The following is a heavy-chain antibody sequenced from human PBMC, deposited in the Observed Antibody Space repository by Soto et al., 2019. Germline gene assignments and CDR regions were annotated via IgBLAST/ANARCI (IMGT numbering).Heavy chain of an antibody. D-gene: IGHD3-16*02. Sequence: SETLCLTCAFYVGSFSVYYWSWIRQPPGKGLEWIGEINHSGSTNYNPSLKSRVTISVDTSKNQLSLKLSSVTAADTAVYYCARGKLSDYVWGSYRYHFDYWGQGTVVTVSS. J-gene: IGHJ4*02. V-gene: IGHV4-34*01. CDR2: INHSGST. CDR1: VGSFSVYY. CDR3: ARGKLSDYVWGSYRYHFDY.